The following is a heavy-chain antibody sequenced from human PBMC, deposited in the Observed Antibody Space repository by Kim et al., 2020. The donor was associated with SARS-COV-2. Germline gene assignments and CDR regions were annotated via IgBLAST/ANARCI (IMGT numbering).Heavy chain of an antibody. CDR3: ARADIWGSSGIFDL. J-gene: IGHJ2*01. V-gene: IGHV3-13*01. Sequence: PGSVKGRFTISRENAKNSLYLQINGLRAGDTAVYYCARADIWGSSGIFDLWGRGTLVTVSS. D-gene: IGHD6-19*01.